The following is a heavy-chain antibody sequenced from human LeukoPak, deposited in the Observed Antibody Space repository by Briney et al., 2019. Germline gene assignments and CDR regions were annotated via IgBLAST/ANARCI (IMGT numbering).Heavy chain of an antibody. D-gene: IGHD5-12*01. CDR1: GFTFSSYA. J-gene: IGHJ4*02. CDR3: AKDWVVATIRAFGPIDY. Sequence: PGGSLRLSCAASGFTFSSYAMSWVRQAPGKGLEWVSAISGSGGSTYYADSVKGRFTISRDNSKNTLYLQMNSLRAEDTAVYYCAKDWVVATIRAFGPIDYWGQGTLVTVSS. V-gene: IGHV3-23*01. CDR2: ISGSGGST.